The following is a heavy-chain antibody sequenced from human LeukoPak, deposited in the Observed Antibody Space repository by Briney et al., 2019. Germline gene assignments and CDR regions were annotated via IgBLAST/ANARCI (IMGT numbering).Heavy chain of an antibody. V-gene: IGHV4-59*01. Sequence: SETLSLTCTVSGGSISSYYWSWIRQPPGKGLEWIGYIYYSGSTNYNPSHKSRVTISVDTSKNQFSLKLSSVTAADTAVYYCARVVDFCFDYWGQGTLVTVSS. CDR2: IYYSGST. J-gene: IGHJ4*02. CDR1: GGSISSYY. CDR3: ARVVDFCFDY.